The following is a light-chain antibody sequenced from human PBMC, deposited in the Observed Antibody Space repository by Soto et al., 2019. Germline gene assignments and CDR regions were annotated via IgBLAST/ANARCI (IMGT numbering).Light chain of an antibody. CDR3: SSYTSTSSYV. J-gene: IGLJ1*01. CDR2: EVS. V-gene: IGLV2-14*01. Sequence: LAQPASVSGSPGQSITISCTGTSSDIGDYNYVSWYQQHPGKAPKLMIYEVSNRPSGISNRFSGSKSGNTASLTISGLQADDEADYYCSSYTSTSSYVFGTGTKVTVL. CDR1: SSDIGDYNY.